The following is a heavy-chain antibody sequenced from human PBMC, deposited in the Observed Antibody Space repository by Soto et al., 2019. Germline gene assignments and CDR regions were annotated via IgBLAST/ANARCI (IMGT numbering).Heavy chain of an antibody. CDR2: ISGSGGST. V-gene: IGHV3-23*01. J-gene: IGHJ4*02. D-gene: IGHD3-3*01. Sequence: GSLRLSCAASGFTFSSYAMSWVRQAPGKGLEWVSAISGSGGSTYYADSVKGRFTISRDNSKNTLYLQMNSLRAEDTAVYYCAKVNADYDFWSGYYDYWGQGTLVTVSS. CDR3: AKVNADYDFWSGYYDY. CDR1: GFTFSSYA.